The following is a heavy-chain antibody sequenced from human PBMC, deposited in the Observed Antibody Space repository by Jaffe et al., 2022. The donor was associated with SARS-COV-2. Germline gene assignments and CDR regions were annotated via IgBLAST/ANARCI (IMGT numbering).Heavy chain of an antibody. Sequence: QVQLVESGGGVVQPGRSLRLSCAASGFTFSSYGMHWVRQAPGKGLEWVAVIWYDGSNKYYADSVKGRFTISRDNSKNTLYLQMNSLRAEDTAVYYCARDPEKWEWYFDYWGQGTLVTVSS. CDR3: ARDPEKWEWYFDY. CDR1: GFTFSSYG. D-gene: IGHD1-26*01. V-gene: IGHV3-33*01. J-gene: IGHJ4*02. CDR2: IWYDGSNK.